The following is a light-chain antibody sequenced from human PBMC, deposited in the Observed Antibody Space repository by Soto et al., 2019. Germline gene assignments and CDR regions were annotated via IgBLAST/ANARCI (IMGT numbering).Light chain of an antibody. J-gene: IGKJ1*01. CDR3: QHYNNWPRT. CDR2: GAS. CDR1: QSVSSN. V-gene: IGKV3-15*01. Sequence: EIVMTQSPATLSVSPGERATLSCRASQSVSSNLAWYQQKPGQAPRLLIYGASTRTTGIPARFSGSGSGTDITLTISSLQSEDFAVYYCQHYNNWPRTFGQGTKVEIK.